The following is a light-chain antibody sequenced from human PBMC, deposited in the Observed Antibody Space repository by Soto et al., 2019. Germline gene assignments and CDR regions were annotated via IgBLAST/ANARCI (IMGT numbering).Light chain of an antibody. CDR2: DAS. V-gene: IGKV3-11*01. CDR1: QSVRSS. CDR3: QQRSNWIT. J-gene: IGKJ5*01. Sequence: PGQRATLSCRASQSVRSSLAWYQQKPGQAPRLLIYDASKRATGIPARFSGSGSETDSTLTISSLEPEDFAVYYCQQRSNWITFGQGTRPEIK.